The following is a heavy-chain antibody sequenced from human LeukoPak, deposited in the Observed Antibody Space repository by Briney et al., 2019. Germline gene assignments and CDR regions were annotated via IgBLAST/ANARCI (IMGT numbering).Heavy chain of an antibody. V-gene: IGHV3-30*02. CDR2: IRYDGGNK. CDR1: GFTFSSYW. CDR3: AKDHQFFRGYDTFDI. D-gene: IGHD5-12*01. Sequence: PGGSLRLSCAASGFTFSSYWMNWVRQAPGKGLEWVAFIRYDGGNKYYADSVKGRFTISRDNSKNTLYLQMNSLSTDDTAVYYCAKDHQFFRGYDTFDIWGQGTMVTVSS. J-gene: IGHJ3*02.